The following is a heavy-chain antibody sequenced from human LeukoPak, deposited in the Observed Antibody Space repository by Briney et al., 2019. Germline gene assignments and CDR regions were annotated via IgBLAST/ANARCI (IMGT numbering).Heavy chain of an antibody. Sequence: ASVKVSCKASGYTFTSYGISWVRQAPGQGLEWRGWISAYNGNTNYAQKLQGRVTMTTDTSTSTAYMELRSLRSDDTAVSYCARVSLYSGSSGVDYWGQGTLVTVSS. V-gene: IGHV1-18*01. J-gene: IGHJ4*02. CDR2: ISAYNGNT. CDR3: ARVSLYSGSSGVDY. CDR1: GYTFTSYG. D-gene: IGHD1-26*01.